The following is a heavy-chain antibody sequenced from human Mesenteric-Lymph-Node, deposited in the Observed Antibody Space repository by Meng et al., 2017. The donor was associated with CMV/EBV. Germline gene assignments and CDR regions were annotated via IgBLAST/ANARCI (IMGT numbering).Heavy chain of an antibody. V-gene: IGHV3-7*01. CDR1: GFTFSSYS. CDR2: IKNDGSEK. CDR3: ARDMYYVSSGFFGREDY. D-gene: IGHD3-22*01. J-gene: IGHJ4*02. Sequence: GESLKISCAASGFTFSSYSMNWVRQAPGKGLEWVANIKNDGSEKYYVNSVKGRFTISRDNAKNSLYLQMNSLRAEDTAVYYCARDMYYVSSGFFGREDYWGQGTLVTVSS.